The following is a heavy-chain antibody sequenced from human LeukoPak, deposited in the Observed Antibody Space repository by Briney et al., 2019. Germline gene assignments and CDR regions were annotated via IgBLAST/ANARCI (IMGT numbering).Heavy chain of an antibody. CDR3: AKDREWELLIYFDY. J-gene: IGHJ4*02. CDR2: ISGSGGST. CDR1: GFTFSSYA. Sequence: PGGSLRLSCAASGFTFSSYAMSWVRQAPGEGLEWVSAISGSGGSTYYADSVKGRFTISRDNSKNTLYLQMNSLRAGDTAVYYCAKDREWELLIYFDYWGQGTLVTVSS. D-gene: IGHD1-26*01. V-gene: IGHV3-23*01.